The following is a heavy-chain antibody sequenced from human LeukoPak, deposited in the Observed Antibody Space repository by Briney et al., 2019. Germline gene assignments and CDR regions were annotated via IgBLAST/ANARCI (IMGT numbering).Heavy chain of an antibody. V-gene: IGHV4-61*01. Sequence: SETLSLNCTVSGGSVSSGSYYWSWIRQPPGKGLEWIGYIYYSGSTNYNPSLKSRVTISVDTSKNQFSLKLSSVTAADTAVYYCARCGGEDYDSSGYYYFKARNAFDIWGQGTMVTVSS. CDR3: ARCGGEDYDSSGYYYFKARNAFDI. CDR2: IYYSGST. CDR1: GGSVSSGSYY. D-gene: IGHD3-22*01. J-gene: IGHJ3*02.